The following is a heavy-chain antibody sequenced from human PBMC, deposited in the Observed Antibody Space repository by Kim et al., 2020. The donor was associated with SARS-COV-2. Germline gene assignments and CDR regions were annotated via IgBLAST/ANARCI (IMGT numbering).Heavy chain of an antibody. Sequence: GGSLRLSCAASGFTFSSYGMHWVRQAPGKGLEWVAVISYDGSNKYYADSVKGRFTISRDNSKNTLYLQMNSLRAEDTAVYYCAKDRGGDCYLDYWGQGTLVTVSS. CDR1: GFTFSSYG. D-gene: IGHD2-21*02. CDR3: AKDRGGDCYLDY. CDR2: ISYDGSNK. J-gene: IGHJ4*02. V-gene: IGHV3-30*18.